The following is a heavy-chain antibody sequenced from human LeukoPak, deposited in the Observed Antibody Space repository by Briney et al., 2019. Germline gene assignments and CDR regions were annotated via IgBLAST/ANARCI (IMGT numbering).Heavy chain of an antibody. V-gene: IGHV3-33*06. CDR1: GFTFSSYG. CDR3: AKAYSSGWKGYFQH. CDR2: IWYDGSNN. J-gene: IGHJ1*01. Sequence: GRSLRLSCAASGFTFSSYGMHWVHQAPGKGLEWVAVIWYDGSNNYYADSVKGRFTISRENSKNTLYLQMNSLRAEDTAVYYCAKAYSSGWKGYFQHWGQGTLVTVSS. D-gene: IGHD6-19*01.